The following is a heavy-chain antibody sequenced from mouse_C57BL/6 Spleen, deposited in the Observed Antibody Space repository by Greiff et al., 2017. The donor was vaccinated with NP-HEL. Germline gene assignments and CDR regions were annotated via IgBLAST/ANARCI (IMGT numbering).Heavy chain of an antibody. CDR1: GYTFTSYW. Sequence: QVQLQQPGAELVKPGASVKMSCKASGYTFTSYWITWVKQRPGQGLEWIGDIYPGSGSTNYNEKFKSKATLTVDTSSSTAYMQLSSLTSEDSAVYYCARDEDGYLYFDYWGQGTTLTVSS. V-gene: IGHV1-55*01. J-gene: IGHJ2*01. D-gene: IGHD2-3*01. CDR2: IYPGSGST. CDR3: ARDEDGYLYFDY.